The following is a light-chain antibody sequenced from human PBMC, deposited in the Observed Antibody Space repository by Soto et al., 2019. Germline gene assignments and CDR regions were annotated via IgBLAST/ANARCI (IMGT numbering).Light chain of an antibody. CDR2: KAS. J-gene: IGKJ2*02. CDR1: QSISSW. CDR3: QQYNSWWT. Sequence: QMTQSPSTLSASVGDRVTITCRASQSISSWLAWYQQKPGKAPKLLIYKASSLESGVPSRFSGSGSGTEFTLTISSLQPDDFATYYCQQYNSWWTFGQGTKLEIK. V-gene: IGKV1-5*03.